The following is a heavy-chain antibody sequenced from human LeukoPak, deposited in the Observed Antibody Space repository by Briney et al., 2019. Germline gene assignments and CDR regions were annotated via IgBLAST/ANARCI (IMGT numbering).Heavy chain of an antibody. Sequence: PGGSLRLSCVVSGFTFSRYWMNWIRQPPGKGLEWIGEINHSGSTNYNPSLKSRVTISVDTSKNQFSLKLSSVTAADTAVYYCARAGRGSLDYWGQGTLVTVSS. V-gene: IGHV4-34*01. CDR3: ARAGRGSLDY. CDR2: INHSGST. J-gene: IGHJ4*02. CDR1: GFTFSRYW. D-gene: IGHD2-15*01.